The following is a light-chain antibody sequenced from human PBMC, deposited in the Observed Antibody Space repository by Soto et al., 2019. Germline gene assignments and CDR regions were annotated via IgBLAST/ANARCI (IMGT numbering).Light chain of an antibody. CDR1: QNIESD. Sequence: EIVMTQSPATLSVSPGDGATLSCRASQNIESDLAWYQQKPGQAPRLLIYAASTRATGVPGRFTGSGSGTEFTLTVSSLQSEDFQVYYCQQYHKWPLTFGHGTRVEMK. CDR3: QQYHKWPLT. CDR2: AAS. J-gene: IGKJ1*01. V-gene: IGKV3-15*01.